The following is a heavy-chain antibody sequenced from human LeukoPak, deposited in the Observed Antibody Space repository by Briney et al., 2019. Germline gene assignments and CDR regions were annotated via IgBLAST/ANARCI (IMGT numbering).Heavy chain of an antibody. D-gene: IGHD4-17*01. CDR1: GGSMSNYY. J-gene: IGHJ5*02. CDR2: IFYSGST. Sequence: PSETLSLTCTVSGGSMSNYYWSWIRQPPGKGLEWIGYIFYSGSTYSNPSFKNRVTISVDTSKNQFSLRLTSVSTADTAVYYCARYEQTTVTMTGGFDPWGQGTLVIVSS. CDR3: ARYEQTTVTMTGGFDP. V-gene: IGHV4-59*01.